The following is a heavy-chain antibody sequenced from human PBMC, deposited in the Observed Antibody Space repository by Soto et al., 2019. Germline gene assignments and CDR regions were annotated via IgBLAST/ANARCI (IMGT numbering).Heavy chain of an antibody. CDR1: GGTFSSYA. D-gene: IGHD5-18*01. CDR2: IIPIFGTA. Sequence: QVQLVQSGADVKKPRSSVKVSCKASGGTFSSYAISWVRQAPGQGLEWMGGIIPIFGTANYAQKFQGRVTITADESTSTAYMELSCLRSEDTAVYYCARGSSRGYSYAHYFDYWGQGTLVTVSS. J-gene: IGHJ4*02. V-gene: IGHV1-69*01. CDR3: ARGSSRGYSYAHYFDY.